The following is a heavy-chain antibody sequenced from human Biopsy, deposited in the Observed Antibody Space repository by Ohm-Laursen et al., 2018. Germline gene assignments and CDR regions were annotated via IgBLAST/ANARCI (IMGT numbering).Heavy chain of an antibody. V-gene: IGHV1-69*13. CDR3: ARRRGADFDY. D-gene: IGHD3-16*01. CDR2: IIPFSGTI. CDR1: GGSFNSLD. J-gene: IGHJ4*02. Sequence: SVKVSCKASGGSFNSLDLSWVRQAPGQGLEWLGGIIPFSGTINYAQAFRGRVAITADESTSTVYLDLSSLRSEDTATYYCARRRGADFDYWGQGTLVTVSS.